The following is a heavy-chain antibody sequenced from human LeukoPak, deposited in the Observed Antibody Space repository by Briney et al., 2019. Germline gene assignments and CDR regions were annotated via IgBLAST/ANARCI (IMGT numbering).Heavy chain of an antibody. CDR1: GFTFSTYG. J-gene: IGHJ4*02. Sequence: PGGSLRLSCAASGFTFSTYGMHWVRQAPGKGLEWVAFIRFDGNNNFQADSVKGRFTIYRDISKNTLYLQMSSLRPDDTAVYYCAKDHYDSSGHRIDYWGQGALVTVSS. D-gene: IGHD3-22*01. CDR3: AKDHYDSSGHRIDY. V-gene: IGHV3-30*02. CDR2: IRFDGNNN.